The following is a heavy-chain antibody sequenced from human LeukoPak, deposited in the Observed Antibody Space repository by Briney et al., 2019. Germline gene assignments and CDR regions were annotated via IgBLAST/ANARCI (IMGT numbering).Heavy chain of an antibody. J-gene: IGHJ4*02. CDR2: IYYSGST. CDR3: ARNFYDSSGYYSGGLDY. D-gene: IGHD3-22*01. Sequence: SETLSLTCTVSGGSISSYYWSWIRQPPGKGLEGIGYIYYSGSTNYNPSLKSRVTISVDTSKNQFSLKLSSVTAADTAVYYCARNFYDSSGYYSGGLDYWGQGTLVTVSS. V-gene: IGHV4-59*08. CDR1: GGSISSYY.